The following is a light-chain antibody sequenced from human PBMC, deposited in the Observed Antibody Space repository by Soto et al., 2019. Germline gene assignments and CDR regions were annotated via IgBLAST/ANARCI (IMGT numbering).Light chain of an antibody. J-gene: IGKJ4*01. CDR3: QQYDKWPLT. CDR1: QSVDIN. Sequence: EIVMTQSPATLSVSPGERATLSCRASQSVDINLAWYQQKPGQAPRLLIFGASTRATGILARFSGSGSGTDFTLTISSLQSEDFGVYFCQQYDKWPLTFGGGTKVEIK. V-gene: IGKV3D-15*01. CDR2: GAS.